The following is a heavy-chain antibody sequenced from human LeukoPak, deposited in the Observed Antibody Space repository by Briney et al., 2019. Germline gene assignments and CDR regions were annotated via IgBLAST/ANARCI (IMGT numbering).Heavy chain of an antibody. V-gene: IGHV3-23*01. D-gene: IGHD3-10*01. J-gene: IGHJ4*02. Sequence: GGSLRLSCAASGFTFSGYAMSWVRQAPGKGLEWVSAISGSGGSTYYADSVKGRFTISRDNSKNTLYLQMNSLRAEDTAVYYCAKARPGLWFGEPPYFDYWGQGTLVTVSS. CDR2: ISGSGGST. CDR1: GFTFSGYA. CDR3: AKARPGLWFGEPPYFDY.